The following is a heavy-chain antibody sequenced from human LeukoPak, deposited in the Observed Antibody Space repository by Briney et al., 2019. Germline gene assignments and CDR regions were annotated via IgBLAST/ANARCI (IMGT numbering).Heavy chain of an antibody. D-gene: IGHD4-11*01. CDR3: ATYSSLNAREFHY. CDR2: IKQDGGET. Sequence: PGGSLRISCAASGFTFSNHWMGWIRQAPGKGLEWVTNIKQDGGETYYVDSVKGRFTISRDNAKNSLYLQMNSLGGDDTAIYYCATYSSLNAREFHYWGQGTLVTVPS. V-gene: IGHV3-7*01. CDR1: GFTFSNHW. J-gene: IGHJ1*01.